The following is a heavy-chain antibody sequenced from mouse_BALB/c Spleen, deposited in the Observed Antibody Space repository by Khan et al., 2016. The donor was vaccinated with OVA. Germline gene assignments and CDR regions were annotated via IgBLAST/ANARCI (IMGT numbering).Heavy chain of an antibody. J-gene: IGHJ3*01. V-gene: IGHV2-2*01. CDR2: IWRGGNK. CDR1: GFSLTTYG. Sequence: QMQLEESGPGLVQPSQSLSITCTVSGFSLTTYGIHWVRQSPGKGLEWLGLIWRGGNKDDNETFISRMSITKDNYKSQVCVKMNSLQPDDNALYYCARNSYGFNFPYGGQLPLVTVSA. CDR3: ARNSYGFNFPY. D-gene: IGHD1-1*02.